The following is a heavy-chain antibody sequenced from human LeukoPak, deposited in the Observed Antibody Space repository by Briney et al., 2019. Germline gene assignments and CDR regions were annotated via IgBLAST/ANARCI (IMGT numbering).Heavy chain of an antibody. V-gene: IGHV4-34*01. CDR3: ARERHEAPAALLYFDY. CDR2: INHSGST. D-gene: IGHD2-2*01. J-gene: IGHJ4*02. Sequence: SETLSLTCAVYGGSFSGYYWSWIRQPPGKGLEWIGEINHSGSTNYNPSLKSRVTISVDTSKNQFSLKLSSVTAADTAVYYCARERHEAPAALLYFDYWGQGTLVTVSS. CDR1: GGSFSGYY.